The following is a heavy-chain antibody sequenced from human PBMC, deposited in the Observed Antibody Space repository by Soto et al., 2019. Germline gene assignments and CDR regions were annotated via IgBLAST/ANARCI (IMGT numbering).Heavy chain of an antibody. CDR2: ITHSGST. D-gene: IGHD4-17*01. J-gene: IGHJ4*02. CDR1: GGSFSGTY. V-gene: IGHV4-34*01. Sequence: PSETLPFTCAVYGGSFSGTYWSWIRQPPGKGLEWIGEITHSGSTNYNPSLKSRVTISVDTSKNQLSLKLSSVTAADTAVYYCARGRTVTTSRYFDYWGQGNLVTVRS. CDR3: ARGRTVTTSRYFDY.